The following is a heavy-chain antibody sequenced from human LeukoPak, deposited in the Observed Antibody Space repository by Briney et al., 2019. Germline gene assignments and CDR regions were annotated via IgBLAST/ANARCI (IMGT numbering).Heavy chain of an antibody. CDR1: GGSLSGYY. CDR2: IFHSGST. D-gene: IGHD6-19*01. V-gene: IGHV4-59*08. CDR3: ARHYSSGWDFDY. Sequence: SETLSLTCSVSGGSLSGYYWSWIRQPPGKGLEWIGYIFHSGSTSYNPSLKSRITISVDTSKNQFSLKLTSVTAADTAVYYCARHYSSGWDFDYWGQGTLVTVSS. J-gene: IGHJ4*02.